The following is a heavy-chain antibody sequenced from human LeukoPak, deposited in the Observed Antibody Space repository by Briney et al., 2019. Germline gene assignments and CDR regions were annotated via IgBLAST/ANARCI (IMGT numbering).Heavy chain of an antibody. V-gene: IGHV1-69*04. Sequence: ASVKVSCKASGGTFSSYAISWGRQAPGQGLEWMGRIIPILGIANYAQKFQGRVTITADKSTSTAYMELSSLRSEDTAVYYCARSVVPAATYYYYYGMDVWGQGTTVTVSS. CDR1: GGTFSSYA. D-gene: IGHD2-2*01. CDR2: IIPILGIA. J-gene: IGHJ6*02. CDR3: ARSVVPAATYYYYYGMDV.